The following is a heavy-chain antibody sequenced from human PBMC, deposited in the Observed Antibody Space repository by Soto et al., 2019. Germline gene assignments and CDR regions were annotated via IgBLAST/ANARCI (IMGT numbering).Heavy chain of an antibody. CDR3: ARDLAAGTTVGDWFDP. V-gene: IGHV3-30-3*01. J-gene: IGHJ5*02. CDR2: ISYDGSTK. D-gene: IGHD1-1*01. CDR1: GFTFSSYA. Sequence: GGSLRLSCAASGFTFSSYAMHWVRQAPGKGLEWVTVISYDGSTKYYADSLKGRFTISRDNSKNTLYLQMNSLRAEDTAVYYCARDLAAGTTVGDWFDPWGQGTLVTVSS.